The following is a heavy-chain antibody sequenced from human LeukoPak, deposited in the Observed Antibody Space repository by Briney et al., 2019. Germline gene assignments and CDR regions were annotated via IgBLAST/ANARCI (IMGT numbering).Heavy chain of an antibody. D-gene: IGHD3-16*01. J-gene: IGHJ4*02. CDR2: IRYDGSNK. Sequence: GGSLRLSCAASGFTFSSYAMHWVRQAPGKGLEWVTFIRYDGSNKYYADSVKGRFTISRDNAKNSLFLQMNSLRVEDTAVYYCSGGSRFVDYWGQGTLVTVSS. CDR3: SGGSRFVDY. V-gene: IGHV3-30*02. CDR1: GFTFSSYA.